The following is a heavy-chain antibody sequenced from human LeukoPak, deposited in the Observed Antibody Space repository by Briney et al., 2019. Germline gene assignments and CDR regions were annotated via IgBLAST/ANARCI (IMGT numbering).Heavy chain of an antibody. J-gene: IGHJ4*02. V-gene: IGHV3-73*01. CDR1: GFTFSDSA. CDR2: IRGKANSYAT. Sequence: QSGGSLRLSCAASGFTFSDSAVHWVRRASGKGLEWVGRIRGKANSYATAYVESVKGRFTISRDDSENTAYLQMNSLKAEDTAVYFCTRLSEYASSVYFDYWGQGTLVTVSS. CDR3: TRLSEYASSVYFDY. D-gene: IGHD6-13*01.